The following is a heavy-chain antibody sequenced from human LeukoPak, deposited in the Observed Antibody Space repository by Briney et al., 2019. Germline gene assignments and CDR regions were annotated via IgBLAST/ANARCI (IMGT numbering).Heavy chain of an antibody. CDR2: ISGSGEIT. CDR1: RFIFSSYA. V-gene: IGHV3-23*01. Sequence: GGSLRLSCAASRFIFSSYAMNWVRQAPGKGLEWISAISGSGEITYYADSVKGRFTISRDNSKNTLYLQMNSLRAEDTAVYYCARINCGGDCYSDYWGQGTLVTVSS. J-gene: IGHJ4*02. CDR3: ARINCGGDCYSDY. D-gene: IGHD2-21*02.